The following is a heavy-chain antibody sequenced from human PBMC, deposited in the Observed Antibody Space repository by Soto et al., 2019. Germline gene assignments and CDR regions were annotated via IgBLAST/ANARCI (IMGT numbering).Heavy chain of an antibody. D-gene: IGHD3-22*01. CDR1: GGSISSYY. Sequence: SETLSLTCTVSGGSISSYYWSWIRQPPGKGLEWIGYIFSSGSTNYNPSLRGRVTISVDTSKNQFSLKLTSVTTADTAVYFCARVRDKNGYHYYFDQWGQGTLVTVS. J-gene: IGHJ4*02. V-gene: IGHV4-59*01. CDR3: ARVRDKNGYHYYFDQ. CDR2: IFSSGST.